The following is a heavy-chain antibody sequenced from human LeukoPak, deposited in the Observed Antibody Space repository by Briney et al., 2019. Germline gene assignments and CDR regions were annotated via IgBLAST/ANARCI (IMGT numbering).Heavy chain of an antibody. V-gene: IGHV3-33*01. J-gene: IGHJ4*02. D-gene: IGHD3-22*01. CDR1: GLMFSSHG. Sequence: GRSLRLSCAASSGLMFSSHGMHLVRQAPGKGLEWVAIIWYDGNNEYYADSVKGRFTIARDNSKNTLYLQMNSLRAEDTAVYYCARARNNYDSSGFSALDYWGQGTLVTVS. CDR2: IWYDGNNE. CDR3: ARARNNYDSSGFSALDY.